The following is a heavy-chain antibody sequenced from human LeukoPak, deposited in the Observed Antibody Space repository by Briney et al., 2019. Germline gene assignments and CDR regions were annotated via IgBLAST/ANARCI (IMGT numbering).Heavy chain of an antibody. CDR2: IIPIFGTA. Sequence: SVKVSCKASGGTFSSYGISWVRQAPGQGLEWMGRIIPIFGTANCAQRFQGRVTLTADKSTSTAYMELNSLRSEDTALYYCARDRVNPMTAVTKPFDYWGQGTLVTVSS. J-gene: IGHJ4*02. D-gene: IGHD4-17*01. V-gene: IGHV1-69*06. CDR3: ARDRVNPMTAVTKPFDY. CDR1: GGTFSSYG.